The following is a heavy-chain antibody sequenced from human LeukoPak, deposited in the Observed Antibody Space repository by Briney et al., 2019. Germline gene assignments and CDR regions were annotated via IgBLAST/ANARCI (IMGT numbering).Heavy chain of an antibody. Sequence: GESLKISCRGSGNSFTNDWIGWVRQMAGKLVEWMGIIYPSDSDTTYSPSFQGQVTISADKSITTAYLQWSSLKASDTAIYYCARSPLRPQYYSAMDVWGQGTTVTVSS. CDR1: GNSFTNDW. CDR2: IYPSDSDT. D-gene: IGHD3-3*01. CDR3: ARSPLRPQYYSAMDV. J-gene: IGHJ6*02. V-gene: IGHV5-51*01.